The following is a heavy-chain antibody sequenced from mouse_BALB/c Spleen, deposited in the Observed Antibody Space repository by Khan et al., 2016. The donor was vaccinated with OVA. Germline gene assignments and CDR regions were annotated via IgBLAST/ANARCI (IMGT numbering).Heavy chain of an antibody. CDR3: ARVAYDYNSEGLAY. D-gene: IGHD2-4*01. J-gene: IGHJ3*01. CDR1: GFTFSTYG. CDR2: ISSGGHYT. V-gene: IGHV5-6*01. Sequence: EVELVESGGDLVKTGGSLKLSCAASGFTFSTYGMSWVRQTPDKRLEWVATISSGGHYTYYIDSVKGRFTISRDNAKNILYLQMTSLRSEDTAMYYCARVAYDYNSEGLAYWGQGTLVTVSA.